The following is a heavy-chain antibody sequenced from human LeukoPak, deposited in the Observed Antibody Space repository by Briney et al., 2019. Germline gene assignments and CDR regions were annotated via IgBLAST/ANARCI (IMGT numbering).Heavy chain of an antibody. CDR3: AREGYSSSSPYYYYGMDV. D-gene: IGHD6-6*01. Sequence: PGGSLRLSCAASGFTFSDYYMSWIRQAPGKGLEWVSYISSSGSTIYYADSVKGRFTISRDNAKNSLYLQMNSLRAEDTAVYYCAREGYSSSSPYYYYGMDVWGQGTRSPSP. CDR2: ISSSGSTI. CDR1: GFTFSDYY. V-gene: IGHV3-11*01. J-gene: IGHJ6*02.